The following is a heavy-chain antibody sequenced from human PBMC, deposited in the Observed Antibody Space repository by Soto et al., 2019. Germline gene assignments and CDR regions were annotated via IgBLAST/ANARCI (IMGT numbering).Heavy chain of an antibody. V-gene: IGHV4-61*08. J-gene: IGHJ6*02. D-gene: IGHD3-10*01. Sequence: SETLSLTCTVSGGSVSSGDYFWSWLRQTPGKRLEWIAYIYYSGSTNYNPSLKSRATISVDTSKSQFSLTLTSMTAADAALYYCARSPNYYYYGFDVRGQGTAVTVSS. CDR3: ARSPNYYYYGFDV. CDR2: IYYSGST. CDR1: GGSVSSGDYF.